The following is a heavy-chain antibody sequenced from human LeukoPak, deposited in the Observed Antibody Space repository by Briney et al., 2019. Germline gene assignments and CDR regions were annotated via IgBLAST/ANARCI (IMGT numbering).Heavy chain of an antibody. V-gene: IGHV3-30*02. CDR3: AKDLPMIVVVTRESAFDI. CDR1: GFTFSSYG. CDR2: IRYDGSNK. Sequence: QPGGSLRLSCAASGFTFSSYGMHWVRQAPGKGLEWVAFIRYDGSNKYYADSVKGRFTISRDNSKNTLYLQMNSLRAEDTAVYYCAKDLPMIVVVTRESAFDIWGQGTMVTVSS. D-gene: IGHD3-22*01. J-gene: IGHJ3*02.